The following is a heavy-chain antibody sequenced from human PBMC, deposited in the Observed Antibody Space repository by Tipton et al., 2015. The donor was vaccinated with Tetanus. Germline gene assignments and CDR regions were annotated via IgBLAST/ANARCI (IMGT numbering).Heavy chain of an antibody. J-gene: IGHJ4*02. V-gene: IGHV3-7*04. CDR2: IKRDGSEQ. D-gene: IGHD2-21*02. CDR1: GFPFMTYW. Sequence: SLRLSCAASGFPFMTYWMTRVRQAPGKGLEWVANIKRDGSEQHYVDSVKGRFTISRDNAKNSLYLQMISLRAEDTAVYSCARGMAEASNCGGDCYSDYWGQGTLVTVSS. CDR3: ARGMAEASNCGGDCYSDY.